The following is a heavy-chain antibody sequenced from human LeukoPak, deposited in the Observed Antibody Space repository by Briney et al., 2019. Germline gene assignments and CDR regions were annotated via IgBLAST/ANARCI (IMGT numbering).Heavy chain of an antibody. CDR2: IYYSGST. J-gene: IGHJ3*02. CDR3: ARDPDPLDAFDI. CDR1: GGSISSYY. Sequence: PSETLSLTCTVSGGSISSYYWSWIRQPPGKGLEWIGYIYYSGSTNYNPSLKSRVTISVDTSKNQFSLKLSSVTAADTAVYYCARDPDPLDAFDIWGQGTMVTVSS. V-gene: IGHV4-59*01.